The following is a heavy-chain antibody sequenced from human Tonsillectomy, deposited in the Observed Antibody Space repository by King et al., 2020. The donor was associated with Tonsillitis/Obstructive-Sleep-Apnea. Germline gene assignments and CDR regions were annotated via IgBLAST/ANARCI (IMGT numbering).Heavy chain of an antibody. CDR2: ISSSSSYI. D-gene: IGHD4-17*01. CDR1: GFTFSSYN. V-gene: IGHV3-21*01. J-gene: IGHJ6*02. CDR3: ARDCGTVPTSSYYGMDV. Sequence: VQLVESGGGLVKPGGSLRLSCAASGFTFSSYNMNWVRQAPGKGLEWVSSISSSSSYIYYAESVKGRFPISRDNAKTSLYLQMNSLRAEDTAVYYCARDCGTVPTSSYYGMDVWGQGTTVTVSS.